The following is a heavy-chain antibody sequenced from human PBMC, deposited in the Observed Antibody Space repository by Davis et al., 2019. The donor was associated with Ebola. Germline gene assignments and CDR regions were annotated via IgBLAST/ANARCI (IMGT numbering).Heavy chain of an antibody. D-gene: IGHD6-13*01. CDR1: GGSISSYY. V-gene: IGHV4-59*12. Sequence: PSETLSLTCTVSGGSISSYYWSWIRQPPGKGLEWIGYIYYSGSTNYNPSLKSRVTMSVDTSKNQFSLKLSSVTAADTAVYYCARDLGAAADPDAFDIWGQGTMVTVSS. CDR2: IYYSGST. CDR3: ARDLGAAADPDAFDI. J-gene: IGHJ3*02.